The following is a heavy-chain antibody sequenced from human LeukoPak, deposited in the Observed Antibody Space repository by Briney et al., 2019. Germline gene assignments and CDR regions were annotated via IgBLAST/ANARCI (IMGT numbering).Heavy chain of an antibody. D-gene: IGHD5-12*01. J-gene: IGHJ2*01. CDR1: GGSVSSYY. CDR2: VYYSGST. CDR3: ARVANSPTARYWYFDL. V-gene: IGHV4-59*02. Sequence: KPPETLSLTCTVSGGSVSSYYWSWMRQSPGKGLEWIGYVYYSGSTNYNPALKSRVTISLDTSENQFSLKLSSVTAADTAVYYCARVANSPTARYWYFDLWGRGTQVTVSS.